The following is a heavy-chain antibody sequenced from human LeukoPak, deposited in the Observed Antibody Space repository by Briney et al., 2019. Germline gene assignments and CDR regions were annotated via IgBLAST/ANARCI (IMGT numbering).Heavy chain of an antibody. CDR1: GFTISTKY. Sequence: PGGSLRLSCAASGFTISTKYMSWVRQAPGKGLEWVSVIYSGGRTYHADSVKGRFTISRDNSKNTLYLQVNSLRSEDTAVYYCARERAVAGLFDYWGQGTLVTVSS. V-gene: IGHV3-66*01. CDR3: ARERAVAGLFDY. D-gene: IGHD6-19*01. J-gene: IGHJ4*02. CDR2: IYSGGRT.